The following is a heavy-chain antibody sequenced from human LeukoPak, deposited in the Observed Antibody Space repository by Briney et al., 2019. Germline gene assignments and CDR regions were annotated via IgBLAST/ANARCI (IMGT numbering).Heavy chain of an antibody. V-gene: IGHV4-39*07. CDR3: ARAPPPGFVAAAGQHFDS. D-gene: IGHD6-13*01. CDR1: GGTISSSNYY. Sequence: PSETLSLTCTVSGGTISSSNYYWGWPRQPPGKGLAWIGRIYYSESTYYNPSLKSRVTISVDTSKNQFSLKLSSVTAADTAVYYCARAPPPGFVAAAGQHFDSWGQGTLVTVSS. CDR2: IYYSEST. J-gene: IGHJ4*02.